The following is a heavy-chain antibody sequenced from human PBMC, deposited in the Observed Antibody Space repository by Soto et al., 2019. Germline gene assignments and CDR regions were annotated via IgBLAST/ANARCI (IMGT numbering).Heavy chain of an antibody. D-gene: IGHD5-12*01. Sequence: SETLSLPCTVSGASISSGDYFWSWIRQSPGKGLEWIGYIYDSGSSYYNPSLKSRVTMSVDTSKNQFSLKLRGVTAADTAVYYCAREKGYISGPKNLDYCGQRTLVTVSS. CDR2: IYDSGSS. CDR1: GASISSGDYF. V-gene: IGHV4-30-4*01. J-gene: IGHJ4*02. CDR3: AREKGYISGPKNLDY.